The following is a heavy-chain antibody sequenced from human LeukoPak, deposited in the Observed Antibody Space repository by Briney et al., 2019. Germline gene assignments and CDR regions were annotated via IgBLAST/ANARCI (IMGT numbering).Heavy chain of an antibody. D-gene: IGHD3-10*01. J-gene: IGHJ6*02. Sequence: GGSLRLSCAASGFTFSSYGMHWVRQAPGKGLEWVAFIRYDGSNKYYADSVKGRFTISRDNSKNTLYLQMNSLRAEDTAVYYCAKDLITMVRGVYYYYGMDVWGQGTTVTVSS. V-gene: IGHV3-30*02. CDR1: GFTFSSYG. CDR2: IRYDGSNK. CDR3: AKDLITMVRGVYYYYGMDV.